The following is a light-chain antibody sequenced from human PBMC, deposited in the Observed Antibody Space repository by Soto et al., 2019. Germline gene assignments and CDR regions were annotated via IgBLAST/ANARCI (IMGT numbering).Light chain of an antibody. Sequence: EIEMTQSPPTLSVSPGERATLSCRASQSISTNVAWFQQKPGQAPSLLIFRASIRASGVPARFSGSGSGTEFTLTISSLQSEDFAVYFCHQYENWPKTFGQGTKVDIK. V-gene: IGKV3-15*01. CDR3: HQYENWPKT. CDR2: RAS. CDR1: QSISTN. J-gene: IGKJ1*01.